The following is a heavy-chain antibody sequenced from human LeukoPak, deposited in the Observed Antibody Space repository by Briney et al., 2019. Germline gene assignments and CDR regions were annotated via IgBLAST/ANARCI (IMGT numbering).Heavy chain of an antibody. CDR1: GYTFTGYY. Sequence: GASVKVSCKASGYTFTGYYMHWVRQAPGQGLEWMGWINPNSGGTNYAQKFQGMVTMTRDTSISTAYMELSRLRSDDTAVYYCASGWGYSSDISGYSDYWGQGTLVTVSS. CDR3: ASGWGYSSDISGYSDY. J-gene: IGHJ4*02. V-gene: IGHV1-2*02. CDR2: INPNSGGT. D-gene: IGHD3-22*01.